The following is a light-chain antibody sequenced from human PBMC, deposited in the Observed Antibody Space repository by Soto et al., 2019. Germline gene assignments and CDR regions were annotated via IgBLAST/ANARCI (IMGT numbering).Light chain of an antibody. CDR3: AAWDDSLKDVV. Sequence: QSVLTQPPSASGTPGQRVTISCSGSNSNIESNTVNWYQQLPGTAPKLLIYRNNHRPSGVPDRFSGSRSGTSASLAISGLQSEDEADYYCAAWDDSLKDVVFGGGTKLTVL. V-gene: IGLV1-44*01. CDR2: RNN. J-gene: IGLJ2*01. CDR1: NSNIESNT.